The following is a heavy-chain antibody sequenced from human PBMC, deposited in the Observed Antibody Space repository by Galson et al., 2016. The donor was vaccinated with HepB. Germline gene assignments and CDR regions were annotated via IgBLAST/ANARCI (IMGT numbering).Heavy chain of an antibody. D-gene: IGHD1-1*01. Sequence: SETLSLTCAVSGGSISSHYWSWIRQPPGKGLEWIGYLSYSGRTNYNPSLKSRVTVSGDTSKNQFSLRLTSVTAADTALYYCARGLLAERDYYYYGLNVWGQGTTVTVSS. J-gene: IGHJ6*02. V-gene: IGHV4-59*11. CDR3: ARGLLAERDYYYYGLNV. CDR2: LSYSGRT. CDR1: GGSISSHY.